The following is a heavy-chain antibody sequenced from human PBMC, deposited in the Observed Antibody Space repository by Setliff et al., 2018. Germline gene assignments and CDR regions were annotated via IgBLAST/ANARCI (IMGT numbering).Heavy chain of an antibody. CDR1: GFTFSSYE. Sequence: PGGSLRLSCAASGFTFSSYEMNWVRQAPGKGLEWVSYISSSGSTIYYADSVKGRFTISRDNAKNSLYLQMNSLRAEDTAVYYCTRASSIAVAGSSIWGQGTLVTVSS. CDR2: ISSSGSTI. CDR3: TRASSIAVAGSSI. J-gene: IGHJ4*02. D-gene: IGHD6-19*01. V-gene: IGHV3-48*03.